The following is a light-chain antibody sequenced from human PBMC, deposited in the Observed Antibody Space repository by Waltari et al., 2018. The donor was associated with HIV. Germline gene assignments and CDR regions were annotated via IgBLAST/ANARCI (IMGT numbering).Light chain of an antibody. Sequence: QSALTQPASVSGSPGQSITISCTGTPSDVGSYNLVSWYQQHPGKAPKRMIYEGSKRPSGVSNRFSGSKSGNTASLTISGLQAEDEADYYCCSYAGSNTFVFGTGTKVTVL. CDR2: EGS. J-gene: IGLJ1*01. CDR3: CSYAGSNTFV. CDR1: PSDVGSYNL. V-gene: IGLV2-23*03.